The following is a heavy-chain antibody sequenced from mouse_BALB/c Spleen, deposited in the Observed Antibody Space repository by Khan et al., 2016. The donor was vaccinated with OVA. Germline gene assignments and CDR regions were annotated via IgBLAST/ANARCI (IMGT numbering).Heavy chain of an antibody. CDR3: ARGTTVGAFDY. Sequence: EVELVESGGGLVQPGGSLKLSCATSGFTFSDYFMYWVRQTPEKRLEWVAYISNGGGSTYYPDTVKGRFTISRDNAKNTLYLQMSRLKSEDTAMYYCARGTTVGAFDYWGQGTTRTVSS. CDR2: ISNGGGST. CDR1: GFTFSDYF. D-gene: IGHD1-1*01. J-gene: IGHJ2*01. V-gene: IGHV5-12*02.